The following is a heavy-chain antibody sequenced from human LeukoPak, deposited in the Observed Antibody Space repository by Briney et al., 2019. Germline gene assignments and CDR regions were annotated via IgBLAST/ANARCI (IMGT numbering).Heavy chain of an antibody. Sequence: SETLSLTCAVYGGSFSGYYWSWIRQPPGKGLEWIGEINHSGSTNYNPSLKSRVTISVDTSKNQFSLKLSSVTAADTAVYYCARGQPVTGGSSCIQYFQHWGQGTLVTVSS. J-gene: IGHJ1*01. V-gene: IGHV4-34*01. CDR2: INHSGST. CDR3: ARGQPVTGGSSCIQYFQH. CDR1: GGSFSGYY. D-gene: IGHD6-13*01.